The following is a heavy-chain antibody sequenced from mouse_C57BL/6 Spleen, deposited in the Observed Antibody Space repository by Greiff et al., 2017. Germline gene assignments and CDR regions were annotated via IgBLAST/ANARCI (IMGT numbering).Heavy chain of an antibody. Sequence: EVNVVESGGGLVQPGGSLSLSCAASGFTFTDYYMSWVRQPPGKALEWLGFIRNKANGYTTEYSASVKGRFTISRDNSQSILYLQMNALRAEDSATYYCARPNFCYGYDEGAMDYWGQGTSVTVSS. V-gene: IGHV7-3*01. CDR2: IRNKANGYTT. D-gene: IGHD2-2*01. CDR1: GFTFTDYY. J-gene: IGHJ4*01. CDR3: ARPNFCYGYDEGAMDY.